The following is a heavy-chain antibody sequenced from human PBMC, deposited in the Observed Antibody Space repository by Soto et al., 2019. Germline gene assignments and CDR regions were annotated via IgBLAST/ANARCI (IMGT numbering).Heavy chain of an antibody. Sequence: GGSLRLSCAASGFRFNNYAMNWVRQAPGKGLEWVATISGTGGSTYYADSVKGRFTISRDNSKNTLYLQMNSLRVEDTAVYYCAKDRLGGNFDYWGQGTQVTVSS. CDR3: AKDRLGGNFDY. CDR1: GFRFNNYA. CDR2: ISGTGGST. J-gene: IGHJ4*02. V-gene: IGHV3-23*01.